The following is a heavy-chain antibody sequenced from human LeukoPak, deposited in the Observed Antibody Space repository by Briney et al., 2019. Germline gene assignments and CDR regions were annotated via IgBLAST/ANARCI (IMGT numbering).Heavy chain of an antibody. V-gene: IGHV3-20*04. CDR3: ATRDTALVKGFDY. CDR2: INWNGGST. Sequence: GGSLRLSCAASGFTFDDYEMSWVRQAPGKGLEWVSGINWNGGSTGYADSVKGRFTISRDNAKNSLYLQMNSLRAEDTAIYYCATRDTALVKGFDYWGQGTLVTVSS. J-gene: IGHJ4*02. CDR1: GFTFDDYE. D-gene: IGHD5-18*01.